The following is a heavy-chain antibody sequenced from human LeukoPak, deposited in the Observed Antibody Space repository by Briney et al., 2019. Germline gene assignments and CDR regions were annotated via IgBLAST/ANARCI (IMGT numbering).Heavy chain of an antibody. CDR3: ASQTPVVTPPPDAFDI. CDR2: IHHGGRSA. J-gene: IGHJ3*02. D-gene: IGHD4-23*01. V-gene: IGHV4-59*08. Sequence: PSETLSLTCTVSGGSITSFYWSWMRQPPGSGLGWIGYIHHGGRSASYNPSLKSRVTISVDTSKNQFSLKLSSVTAADTAVYYCASQTPVVTPPPDAFDIWGQGTMVTVSS. CDR1: GGSITSFY.